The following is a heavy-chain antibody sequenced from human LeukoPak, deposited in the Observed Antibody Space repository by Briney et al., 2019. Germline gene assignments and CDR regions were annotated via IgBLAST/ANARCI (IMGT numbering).Heavy chain of an antibody. CDR2: FSFNGEST. D-gene: IGHD6-6*01. CDR3: AKVLVYYFDY. Sequence: PGGSLRLSCAASGFTFSSYAMTWVRQAPGKGLEWVSSFSFNGESTYYADSAKGRFIISRDNSKNTLYLQMNSLRAEDTAIYYCAKVLVYYFDYWGQGTLVTVSS. J-gene: IGHJ4*02. CDR1: GFTFSSYA. V-gene: IGHV3-23*01.